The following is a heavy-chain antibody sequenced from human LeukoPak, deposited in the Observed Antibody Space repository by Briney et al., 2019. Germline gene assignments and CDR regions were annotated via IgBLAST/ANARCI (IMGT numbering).Heavy chain of an antibody. D-gene: IGHD2-2*01. J-gene: IGHJ1*01. CDR1: GYTFTSYG. CDR2: ISAYNGNT. V-gene: IGHV1-18*01. Sequence: ASVKVSCKASGYTFTSYGISWVRQAPGQGLEWMGWISAYNGNTNYAQKLQGRVTMTTDTSTSTAYMELRSLRSDDTAVYYCARDLAIPIVEVPAARYFQHWGQGTLVTVSS. CDR3: ARDLAIPIVEVPAARYFQH.